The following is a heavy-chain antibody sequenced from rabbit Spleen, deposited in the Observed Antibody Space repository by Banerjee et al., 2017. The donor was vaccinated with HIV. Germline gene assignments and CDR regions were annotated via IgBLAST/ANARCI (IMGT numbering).Heavy chain of an antibody. Sequence: QEQLVESGGGLVKTEGSLKLSCTASGFSFSNKAVMCWVRQAPGKGLEWIACINAVTGKAVYASWAKGRYTFSKTSSTTVTLEMTSLTAADTASYFCARGYASSSGLPTYYFNLWGPGTLVTVS. CDR1: GFSFSNKAV. CDR2: INAVTGKA. J-gene: IGHJ4*01. V-gene: IGHV1S45*01. D-gene: IGHD1-1*01. CDR3: ARGYASSSGLPTYYFNL.